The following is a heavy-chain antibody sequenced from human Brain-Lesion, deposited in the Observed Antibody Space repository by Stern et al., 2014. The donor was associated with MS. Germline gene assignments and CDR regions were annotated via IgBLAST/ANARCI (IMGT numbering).Heavy chain of an antibody. D-gene: IGHD5-18*01. CDR3: ARDWSGTSIHLAPAYGGHIRFDP. V-gene: IGHV4-31*03. Sequence: VQLVESGPGLVKPSQTLSLTCTVSGGSITSGGYYWSWIRQPPGRGLEWIGYIYYSGATFYNPSLKSRVTIPLDTSQNQFSLRLSSVTAADTAIYSGARDWSGTSIHLAPAYGGHIRFDPWGQGILVTVSS. CDR2: IYYSGAT. CDR1: GGSITSGGYY. J-gene: IGHJ5*02.